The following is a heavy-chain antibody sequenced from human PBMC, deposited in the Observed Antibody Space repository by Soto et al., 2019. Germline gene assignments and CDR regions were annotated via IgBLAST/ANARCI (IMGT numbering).Heavy chain of an antibody. CDR3: ARYDFGIFDY. Sequence: PSETLSLTCAVSGDSISSSYWWSWVRQPPGKGLEWIGEIYHSETTNYNPSLKSQVTLSMDKSKNQFSLMLTSVTAADTAVYFCARYDFGIFDYWGHGILVTVSS. D-gene: IGHD4-17*01. CDR2: IYHSETT. J-gene: IGHJ4*01. CDR1: GDSISSSYW. V-gene: IGHV4-4*02.